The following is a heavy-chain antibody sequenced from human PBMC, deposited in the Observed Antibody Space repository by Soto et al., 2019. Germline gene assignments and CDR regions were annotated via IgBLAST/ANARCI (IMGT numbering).Heavy chain of an antibody. Sequence: QVQLVQSGAELKKPGSSLKVSCKTSVGTFSFYTINWVRQAPGLGLEWMGRVNPILSMSNYAQKFQGRVTMTADKSTSTAYMELRSLRSEHTAFYYCATSYGSGYRAFDYWGQGALVTVSS. D-gene: IGHD3-10*01. V-gene: IGHV1-69*02. CDR3: ATSYGSGYRAFDY. CDR1: VGTFSFYT. CDR2: VNPILSMS. J-gene: IGHJ4*02.